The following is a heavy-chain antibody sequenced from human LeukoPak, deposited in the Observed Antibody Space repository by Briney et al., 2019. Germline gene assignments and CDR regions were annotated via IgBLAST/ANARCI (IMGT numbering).Heavy chain of an antibody. D-gene: IGHD3-22*01. CDR2: FSAYNGNT. CDR3: ARSPDLYDSSGYYFNWFDP. V-gene: IGHV1-18*01. Sequence: GASVKVSCKASGYTFTSYGIIWVRQAPGQGLEWMGWFSAYNGNTNYAQKLQGRVTMTTDTSTSTAYMELRSLRSDDTAVYYCARSPDLYDSSGYYFNWFDPWGQGTLVTVSS. CDR1: GYTFTSYG. J-gene: IGHJ5*02.